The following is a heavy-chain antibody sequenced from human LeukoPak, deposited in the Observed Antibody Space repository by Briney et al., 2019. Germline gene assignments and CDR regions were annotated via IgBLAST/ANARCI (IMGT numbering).Heavy chain of an antibody. Sequence: NPSETLSLTCTVSGGSISSYYWSWIRQPPGKGLEWIGYIYYSGSTYYNPSLKSRVTISVDTSKNQFPLKLSSVTAADTAVYYCARVWGPPSWGQGTLVTVSS. CDR1: GGSISSYY. CDR3: ARVWGPPS. V-gene: IGHV4-59*12. CDR2: IYYSGST. J-gene: IGHJ5*02. D-gene: IGHD7-27*01.